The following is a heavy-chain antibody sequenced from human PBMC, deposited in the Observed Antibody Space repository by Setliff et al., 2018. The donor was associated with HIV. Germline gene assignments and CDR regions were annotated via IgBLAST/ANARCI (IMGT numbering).Heavy chain of an antibody. D-gene: IGHD6-13*01. CDR3: ARGVKGIATTGKYYFDY. V-gene: IGHV1-2*06. CDR2: INPDSRGT. CDR1: GGTFSSYA. Sequence: GASVKVSCKASGGTFSSYAIGWVRQAPGQGLEWVGRINPDSRGTNYAQTFQGRVTMTRDTSVSTAYMELSRLKSDDTAVFYCARGVKGIATTGKYYFDYWGQGTLVTVSS. J-gene: IGHJ4*02.